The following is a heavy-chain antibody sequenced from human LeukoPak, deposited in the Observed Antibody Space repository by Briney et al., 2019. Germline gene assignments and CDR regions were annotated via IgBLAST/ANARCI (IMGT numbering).Heavy chain of an antibody. CDR1: GFTVSSNY. V-gene: IGHV3-53*01. D-gene: IGHD3-22*01. CDR3: ARGLRSSGYYYNDY. Sequence: GGSLRLSCAASGFTVSSNYMSWVRQAPGKGLEWVSVIYCGGSTYYADSVKGRFTISRDNSKNTLYLQMNSLRAEDTAVYYCARGLRSSGYYYNDYWGQGTLVTVSS. J-gene: IGHJ4*02. CDR2: IYCGGST.